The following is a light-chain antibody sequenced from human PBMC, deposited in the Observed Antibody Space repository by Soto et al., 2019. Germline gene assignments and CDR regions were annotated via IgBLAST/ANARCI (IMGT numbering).Light chain of an antibody. CDR1: QSISSW. V-gene: IGKV1-5*03. Sequence: DIQMTQSPSTLSASVGDRVTITCRASQSISSWLAWYQQKPGKAPKLLIYKASSLESGVPSRFSGSGSGTEFTLTISSLQPDDFATYYCQQYNSYSPITFGQGTRLEI. CDR2: KAS. CDR3: QQYNSYSPIT. J-gene: IGKJ5*01.